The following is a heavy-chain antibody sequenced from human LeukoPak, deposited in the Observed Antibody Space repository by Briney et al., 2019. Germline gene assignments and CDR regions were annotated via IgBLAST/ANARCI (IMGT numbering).Heavy chain of an antibody. CDR3: ARGSWGVVVIDDCFDP. V-gene: IGHV3-7*01. Sequence: PGGSLRLSCAASGFTFSSYWMSWVRQAPGKGLEWVANIKQDGSEKYYVDSVKGRFTISRDNAKNSLYLQMNSLRAEDTAVYYCARGSWGVVVIDDCFDPWGQGTLVTVSS. D-gene: IGHD2-21*01. CDR1: GFTFSSYW. J-gene: IGHJ5*02. CDR2: IKQDGSEK.